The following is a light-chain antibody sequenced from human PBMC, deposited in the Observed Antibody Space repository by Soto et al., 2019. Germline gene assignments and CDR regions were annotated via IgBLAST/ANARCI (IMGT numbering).Light chain of an antibody. J-gene: IGLJ1*01. Sequence: QSVLTQPPSASGTPGQTITISCSGGSSNIGGNSVSWYQQLPGTAPKLLIYDDDKRPSGIPDRFSGSKSGTSATLGITGFQTGDEADYYCGSWDSSLSAYVFATGTKLTVL. V-gene: IGLV1-51*01. CDR1: SSNIGGNS. CDR2: DDD. CDR3: GSWDSSLSAYV.